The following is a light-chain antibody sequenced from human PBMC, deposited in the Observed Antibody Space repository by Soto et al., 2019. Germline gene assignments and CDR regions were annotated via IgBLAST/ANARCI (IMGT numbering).Light chain of an antibody. CDR3: SSYAASNNWL. Sequence: QSVLTQPPSASGSPGQSVTISCTGTSSDVGGYKYVSWYQQHPGKAPKLLIYEVTKRPSGVPDRFSGSKSGNTASLTVSGLQAEDEADYYCSSYAASNNWLFGVGTKLTVL. CDR1: SSDVGGYKY. CDR2: EVT. V-gene: IGLV2-8*01. J-gene: IGLJ2*01.